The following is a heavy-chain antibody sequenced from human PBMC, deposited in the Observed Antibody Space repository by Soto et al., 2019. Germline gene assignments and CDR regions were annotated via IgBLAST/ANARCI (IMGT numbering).Heavy chain of an antibody. CDR3: ARDWQRGGIYYFDY. V-gene: IGHV3-33*01. CDR2: IWYDGSNK. D-gene: IGHD3-3*01. J-gene: IGHJ4*02. CDR1: GFTFSSYG. Sequence: QVQLVESGGGVVQPGRSLRLSCAASGFTFSSYGMHWVRQAPGKGLEWVAVIWYDGSNKYYADSVKGRFTISRDNSKNTLYLQMNGLRADDTAVYYCARDWQRGGIYYFDYWGQGTLATVSS.